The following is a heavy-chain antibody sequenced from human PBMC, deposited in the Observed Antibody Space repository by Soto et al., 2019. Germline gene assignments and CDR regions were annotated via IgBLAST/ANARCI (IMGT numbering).Heavy chain of an antibody. CDR2: INQDGSES. J-gene: IGHJ4*02. D-gene: IGHD2-2*01. V-gene: IGHV3-7*01. Sequence: EVQLVESGGGLVQPGGSLRLSCVVSGLTFSNYWMSWVRQAPGKGLEWVANINQDGSESYYVDSVKGRFTIPRDNAKNSLYLQLTRLRAEDTAVYYCARPARECSSPGCANWGQGTLVTVSS. CDR1: GLTFSNYW. CDR3: ARPARECSSPGCAN.